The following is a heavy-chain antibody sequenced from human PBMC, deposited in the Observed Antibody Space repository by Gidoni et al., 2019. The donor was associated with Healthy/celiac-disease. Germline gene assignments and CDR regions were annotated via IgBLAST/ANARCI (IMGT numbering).Heavy chain of an antibody. J-gene: IGHJ4*02. Sequence: QVQLQQWGAGLLKPSETLSLTCAVYGGSFSGYYWSWIRQPPGKGLEWIGEINHSGSTNYNPSLKSRVTISVDTSKNQFSLKLSSVTAADTAVYYCARGSSWYAAQPVAPLLDYWGQGTLVTVSS. CDR2: INHSGST. V-gene: IGHV4-34*01. CDR3: ARGSSWYAAQPVAPLLDY. CDR1: GGSFSGYY. D-gene: IGHD6-13*01.